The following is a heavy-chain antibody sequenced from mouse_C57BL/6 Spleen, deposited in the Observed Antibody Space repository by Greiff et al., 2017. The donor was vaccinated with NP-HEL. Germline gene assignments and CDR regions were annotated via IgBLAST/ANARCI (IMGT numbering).Heavy chain of an antibody. CDR3: ARPSAIWGFDY. J-gene: IGHJ2*01. Sequence: QVHVKQPGAELVRPGSSVKLSCKASGYTFTSYWMHWVKQRPIQGLEWIGNIDPSDSETHYNQKFKDKATLTVDKSSSTAYMQLSSLTSEDSAVYYCARPSAIWGFDYWGQGTTLTVSS. CDR1: GYTFTSYW. CDR2: IDPSDSET. V-gene: IGHV1-52*01. D-gene: IGHD4-1*01.